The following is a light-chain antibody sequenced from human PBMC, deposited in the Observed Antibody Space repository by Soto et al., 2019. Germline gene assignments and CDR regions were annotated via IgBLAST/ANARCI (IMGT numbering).Light chain of an antibody. CDR2: AAS. Sequence: IVLTQSPGTLSLSPGERATLSCRASQSVGSNFLAWYQQKRGQAPRILIYAASNRASGIPDRFSGSGSASDFTLTISRPEPEDFAVYYCQQYGSPPWAFGQGTRVEI. V-gene: IGKV3-20*01. J-gene: IGKJ1*01. CDR3: QQYGSPPWA. CDR1: QSVGSNF.